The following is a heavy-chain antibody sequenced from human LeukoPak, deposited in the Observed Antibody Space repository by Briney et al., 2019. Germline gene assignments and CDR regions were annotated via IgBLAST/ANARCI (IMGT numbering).Heavy chain of an antibody. CDR2: IIPIFGTA. V-gene: IGHV1-69*05. J-gene: IGHJ4*02. Sequence: SVTVSCKASGGTFSSYAISWVRQAPGQGLEWMGGIIPIFGTANYAQKFQGRVTITTDESTSTAYMELSSLRSEDTAVYYCASIAAAGTSSWGQGTLVTVSS. D-gene: IGHD6-13*01. CDR3: ASIAAAGTSS. CDR1: GGTFSSYA.